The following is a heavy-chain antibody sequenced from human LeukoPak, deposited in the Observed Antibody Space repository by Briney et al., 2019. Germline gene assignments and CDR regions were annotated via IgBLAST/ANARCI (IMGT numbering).Heavy chain of an antibody. CDR1: GFTLSSSA. CDR3: AGSSCGGNCYSGFDY. Sequence: GGSLRLSCAASGFTLSSSAMAWVRQAPGKGLQWVSAISGSGSSTYYADSVKGRFTISRDNSKNTLFLQMNSLRAEDTAVYYCAGSSCGGNCYSGFDYWGQGTLVTVSS. V-gene: IGHV3-23*01. J-gene: IGHJ4*02. CDR2: ISGSGSST. D-gene: IGHD2-21*02.